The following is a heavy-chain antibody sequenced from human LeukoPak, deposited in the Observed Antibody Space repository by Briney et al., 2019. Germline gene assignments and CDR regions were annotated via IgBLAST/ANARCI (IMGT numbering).Heavy chain of an antibody. D-gene: IGHD6-19*01. Sequence: ASVKVSCKASGYTFTGYYMHWVRQAPGQGLEWMGWINPNSGGTNYAQKFQGRVTMTRDTSISTAYMELSRLRSDDTAVYYCERAVAGTTGTDDYWGQGTLVTVSS. CDR1: GYTFTGYY. CDR3: ERAVAGTTGTDDY. CDR2: INPNSGGT. J-gene: IGHJ4*02. V-gene: IGHV1-2*02.